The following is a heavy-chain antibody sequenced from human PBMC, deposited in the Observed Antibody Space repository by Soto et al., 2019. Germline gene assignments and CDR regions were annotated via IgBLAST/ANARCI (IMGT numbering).Heavy chain of an antibody. CDR3: ARSIVVVTAAYGMDV. V-gene: IGHV1-69*13. J-gene: IGHJ6*02. Sequence: ASVKVSCKASGGTFSSYAISWVRQAPGQGLEWMGGIIPIFGTANYAQKFQGRVTITAGESTSTAYMELSSLRSEDTAVYYCARSIVVVTAAYGMDVWGQGTTVTVSS. CDR2: IIPIFGTA. D-gene: IGHD2-21*02. CDR1: GGTFSSYA.